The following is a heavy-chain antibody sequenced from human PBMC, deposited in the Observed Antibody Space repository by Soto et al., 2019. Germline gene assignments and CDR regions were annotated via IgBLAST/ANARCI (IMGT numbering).Heavy chain of an antibody. CDR1: ADSFSSYG. CDR3: ARVFPDGWVEPGVVRGYLDT. V-gene: IGHV1-69*01. D-gene: IGHD3-3*01. CDR2: IIPIFGTT. J-gene: IGHJ4*02. Sequence: QVQLVQSGAEVKEPGSAVKVSCKAPADSFSSYGISWVRQAPGPGLEWMGGIIPIFGTTNYAEKFQGRVTITADESTNSAYMELSSLRSEDTALYYCARVFPDGWVEPGVVRGYLDTWGRGTLVTVSS.